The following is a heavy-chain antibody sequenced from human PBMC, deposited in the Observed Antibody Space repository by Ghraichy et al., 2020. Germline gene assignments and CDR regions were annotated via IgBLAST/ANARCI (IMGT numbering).Heavy chain of an antibody. Sequence: ASVKVSCKASGYTFTGYYMHWVRQAPGQGLEWMGWINPNSGGTNYAQKFQGRVTMTRDTSISTAYMELSRLRSDDTAVYYCARDPGKNYGDYDNYFDYWGQGTLVTVSS. CDR1: GYTFTGYY. CDR3: ARDPGKNYGDYDNYFDY. V-gene: IGHV1-2*02. D-gene: IGHD4-17*01. CDR2: INPNSGGT. J-gene: IGHJ4*02.